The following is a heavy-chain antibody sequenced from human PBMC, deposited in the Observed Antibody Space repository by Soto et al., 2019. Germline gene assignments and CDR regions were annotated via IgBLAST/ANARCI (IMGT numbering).Heavy chain of an antibody. CDR1: GFTFSSYS. CDR2: ISSSSSTI. J-gene: IGHJ2*01. V-gene: IGHV3-48*04. CDR3: ARESSGWYWYFDL. Sequence: GGSLRLSCAASGFTFSSYSMNWVRQAPGKGLEWVSYISSSSSTIYYAVSVKGRFTISRDNAKNSLYLQMNSLRAEDTAVYYCARESSGWYWYFDLWGRGTLVTGSS. D-gene: IGHD6-19*01.